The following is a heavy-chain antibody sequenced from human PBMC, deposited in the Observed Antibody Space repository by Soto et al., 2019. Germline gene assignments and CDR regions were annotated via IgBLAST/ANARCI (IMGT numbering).Heavy chain of an antibody. CDR2: IDPSDSYT. D-gene: IGHD2-2*01. Sequence: GESLKISCKGSGYSFTSYWISWVRQMPGKGLEWMGRIDPSDSYTNYSPSFQGHVTISADKSISTAYLQWSSLKASDTAMYYCARYQGYCSSTSCYHYYYGMDVWGQGTTVTVSS. CDR1: GYSFTSYW. J-gene: IGHJ6*02. CDR3: ARYQGYCSSTSCYHYYYGMDV. V-gene: IGHV5-10-1*01.